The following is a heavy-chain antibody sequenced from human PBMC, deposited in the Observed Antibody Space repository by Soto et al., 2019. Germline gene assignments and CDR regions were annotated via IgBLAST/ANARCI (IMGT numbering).Heavy chain of an antibody. CDR3: ARAGRNTIFGVVNDAFDI. CDR1: GGSISSGDYY. V-gene: IGHV4-30-4*01. CDR2: IYYSGRT. Sequence: QVQLQESGPGLVKPSQTLSLTCTVSGGSISSGDYYWSWIRQPPGKGLEWIGYIYYSGRTNYNPSLKSRFTISVDTSKNQFSLKLSSVTAADTAVYYCARAGRNTIFGVVNDAFDIWGQVTMVTVSS. J-gene: IGHJ3*02. D-gene: IGHD3-3*01.